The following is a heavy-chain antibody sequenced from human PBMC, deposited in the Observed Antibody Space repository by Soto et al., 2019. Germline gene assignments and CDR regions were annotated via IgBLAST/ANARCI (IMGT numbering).Heavy chain of an antibody. CDR3: ARGGYNYYYYYGMDV. CDR1: GGTFSSYA. J-gene: IGHJ6*02. Sequence: SVKVSCKASGGTFSSYAISWVRQAPGQGLEWMGGIIPIFGTANYAQKFQGRVTITADESTSTAYMELSSLRSEDTAVYYCARGGYNYYYYYGMDVWGQGTTVTVSS. D-gene: IGHD5-12*01. V-gene: IGHV1-69*13. CDR2: IIPIFGTA.